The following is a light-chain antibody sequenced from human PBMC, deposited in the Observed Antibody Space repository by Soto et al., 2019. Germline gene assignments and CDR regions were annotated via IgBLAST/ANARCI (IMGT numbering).Light chain of an antibody. Sequence: ETVMTQSPATLSVSPGERATLSCRASQSVRSSLAWYQQRPGQAPSLLIFGASTRATGVPARFSGSGSGTEFTLTISSLQSEDFAVYYCQQYDNWPRTFGQGTKVEVK. V-gene: IGKV3-15*01. J-gene: IGKJ1*01. CDR3: QQYDNWPRT. CDR1: QSVRSS. CDR2: GAS.